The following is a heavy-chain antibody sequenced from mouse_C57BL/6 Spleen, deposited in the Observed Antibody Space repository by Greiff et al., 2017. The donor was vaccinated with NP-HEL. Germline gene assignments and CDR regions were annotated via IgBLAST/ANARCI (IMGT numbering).Heavy chain of an antibody. CDR3: AIADYYGCGYGSTMITTGFDY. CDR1: GYTFTSYW. Sequence: VQLQQSGAELAKPGASVKLSCKASGYTFTSYWMHWVKQRPGQGLEWIGYINPSSGYTKYNQKFKDKATLTADKSSSTAYMQLSSLTYEDSAVYYCAIADYYGCGYGSTMITTGFDYWGQGTTHTVSS. V-gene: IGHV1-7*01. D-gene: IGHD2-4*01. CDR2: INPSSGYT. J-gene: IGHJ2*01.